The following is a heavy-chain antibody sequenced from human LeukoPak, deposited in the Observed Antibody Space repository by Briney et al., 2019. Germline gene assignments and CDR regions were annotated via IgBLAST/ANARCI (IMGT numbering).Heavy chain of an antibody. V-gene: IGHV3-74*01. D-gene: IGHD3-22*01. Sequence: GGSLRLSCAASGFTFSSYWMHWVRQAPGKGLVWVSRINSDGSSTSYADSVKGRFTISRDTAKNTLYLQMNSLRAEDTAVYYCARGKGCYSNDAFDIWGQGTMVTVSS. J-gene: IGHJ3*02. CDR1: GFTFSSYW. CDR3: ARGKGCYSNDAFDI. CDR2: INSDGSST.